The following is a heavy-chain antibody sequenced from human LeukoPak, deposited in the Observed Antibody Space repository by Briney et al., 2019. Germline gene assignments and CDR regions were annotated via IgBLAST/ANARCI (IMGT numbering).Heavy chain of an antibody. CDR2: IYSGGNT. V-gene: IGHV3-66*01. Sequence: PGGSLTLSCAASGFTISRNYMSWVRQAPGKGLEWVSIIYSGGNTYYSDSVEGRFTISIDNYKNKQYLQMNCLRAGDTAVYYCARDRDGSSWFGYWGQGALVTVSS. J-gene: IGHJ4*02. CDR1: GFTISRNY. CDR3: ARDRDGSSWFGY. D-gene: IGHD6-13*01.